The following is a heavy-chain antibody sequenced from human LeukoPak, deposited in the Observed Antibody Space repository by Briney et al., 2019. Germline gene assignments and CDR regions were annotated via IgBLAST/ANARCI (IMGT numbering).Heavy chain of an antibody. Sequence: ASVKVSCKASGYTFTSYGISWVRQAPGQGLEWMGIINPSGGSTSYAQKFQGRVTMTRDTSISAAYMDLSRLISDDTAVYYCARFDQVSETAGGYWGQGTLVTVSS. V-gene: IGHV1-46*01. J-gene: IGHJ4*02. CDR2: INPSGGST. D-gene: IGHD5/OR15-5a*01. CDR1: GYTFTSYG. CDR3: ARFDQVSETAGGY.